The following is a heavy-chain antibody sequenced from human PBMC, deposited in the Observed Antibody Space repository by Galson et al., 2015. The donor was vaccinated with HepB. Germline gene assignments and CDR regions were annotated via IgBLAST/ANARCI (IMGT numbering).Heavy chain of an antibody. V-gene: IGHV3-73*01. CDR3: TRLGEHSGYTSR. CDR2: IRSKANSCAT. D-gene: IGHD3-16*01. J-gene: IGHJ4*02. Sequence: SLRLPCAASGFTFSGSAIHWVRQASGKGPEWVGRIRSKANSCATSNVPSLKGRFTISRDDSKNMAYLHMKSLKTEDTAVYYCTRLGEHSGYTSRWGQGTMVTVSS. CDR1: GFTFSGSA.